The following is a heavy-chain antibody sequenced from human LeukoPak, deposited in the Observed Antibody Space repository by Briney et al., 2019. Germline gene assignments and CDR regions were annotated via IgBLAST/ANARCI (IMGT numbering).Heavy chain of an antibody. CDR1: GLTFSNAW. CDR2: LKSKIDGGTT. J-gene: IGHJ3*02. V-gene: IGHV3-15*01. Sequence: KLWGSLRLSCAGSGLTFSNAWMSWVRQAPGKGLEWVGRLKSKIDGGTTDYAAPVKGRFSISRDDSRNTLYLQMNSLKTEDTAVYYCTTDWAADFDAFDIWGQGTMVTVSS. D-gene: IGHD3-16*01. CDR3: TTDWAADFDAFDI.